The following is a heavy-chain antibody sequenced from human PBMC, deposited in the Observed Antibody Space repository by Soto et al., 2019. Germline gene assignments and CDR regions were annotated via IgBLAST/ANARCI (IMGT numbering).Heavy chain of an antibody. CDR3: ATTDKAGEKQQLVLSYYYGMDV. CDR2: FDPEDGET. D-gene: IGHD6-13*01. Sequence: GASVKVSCKVSGYTLTELSMHWVRQAPGKGLEWMGGFDPEDGETIYAQKLQGRVTMTEDTSTDTAYMELSSLRSEDTAVYYCATTDKAGEKQQLVLSYYYGMDVWGQGTTVTVSS. V-gene: IGHV1-24*01. CDR1: GYTLTELS. J-gene: IGHJ6*02.